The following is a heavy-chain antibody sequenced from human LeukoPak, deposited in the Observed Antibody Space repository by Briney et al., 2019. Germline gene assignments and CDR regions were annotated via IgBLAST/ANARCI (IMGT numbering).Heavy chain of an antibody. J-gene: IGHJ5*02. D-gene: IGHD1-26*01. CDR3: VRQTYDSGSYYISWFDP. V-gene: IGHV5-51*01. CDR1: GYTFATYW. CDR2: IFPDDSET. Sequence: GESLKISCKGSGYTFATYWIGWVRQMPGKGLEWMAIIFPDDSETRYSPSFQGQVTISADKSISTAYLQWSSLKASDTAMYYCVRQTYDSGSYYISWFDPWGQGTLVTVSS.